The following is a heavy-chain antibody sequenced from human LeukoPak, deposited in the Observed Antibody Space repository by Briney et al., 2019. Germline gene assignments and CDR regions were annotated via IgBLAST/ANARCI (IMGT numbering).Heavy chain of an antibody. CDR1: GGSISSSNW. CDR3: ASSPYYDFWSGYTN. D-gene: IGHD3-3*01. CDR2: IYHSGST. V-gene: IGHV4-4*02. J-gene: IGHJ4*02. Sequence: SGTLSLTCAVSGGSISSSNWWSWVRQPPGKGPEWIGEIYHSGSTNYNPSLKSRVTISVDKSKNQFSLKLSSVTAADTAVYYCASSPYYDFWSGYTNWGQGTLVTVSS.